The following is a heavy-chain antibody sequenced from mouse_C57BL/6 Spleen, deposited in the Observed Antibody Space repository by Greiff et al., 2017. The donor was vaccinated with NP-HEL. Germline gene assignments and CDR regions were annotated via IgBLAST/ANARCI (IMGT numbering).Heavy chain of an antibody. Sequence: EVQLQESGPGLVKPSQSLSLTCSVTGYSITRGYYWNWIRQFPGNQLEWMGYISYDGSNNYNPSLKNRISITRDTSKNPFFLKLNSVTTEDTATYYCANYDYDGAWFAYWGQGTLVTVSA. J-gene: IGHJ3*01. V-gene: IGHV3-6*01. CDR2: ISYDGSN. CDR3: ANYDYDGAWFAY. D-gene: IGHD2-4*01. CDR1: GYSITRGYY.